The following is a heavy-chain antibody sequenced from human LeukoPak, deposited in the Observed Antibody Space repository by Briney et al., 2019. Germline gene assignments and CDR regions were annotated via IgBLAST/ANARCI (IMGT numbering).Heavy chain of an antibody. Sequence: GGSLRLSCAASGFTFSSYGMHWVRQAPGKGLEWVAIILYDGSSKYYADSVKGRFTISRDNAKNTLYLQMNSLRAEDTAVYYCARAGGFYYDRKYPDYWGQGTLVTVSS. CDR2: ILYDGSSK. J-gene: IGHJ4*02. V-gene: IGHV3-30*03. CDR1: GFTFSSYG. D-gene: IGHD3-22*01. CDR3: ARAGGFYYDRKYPDY.